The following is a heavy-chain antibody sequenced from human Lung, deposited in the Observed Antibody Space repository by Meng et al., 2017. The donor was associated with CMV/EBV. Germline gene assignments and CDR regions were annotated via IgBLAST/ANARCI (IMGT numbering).Heavy chain of an antibody. CDR2: IKNDGGNGDK. J-gene: IGHJ6*04. V-gene: IGHV3-30*02. CDR3: AKDFKGHFTMDV. Sequence: SCAASGFSFAAYNINWVRQAPGKGLEWVTIIKNDGGNGDKYYADSVMGRFTISGDISKNTVYLQMNSLKPEDTAGYYCAKDFKGHFTMDVWGKGTXV. CDR1: GFSFAAYN.